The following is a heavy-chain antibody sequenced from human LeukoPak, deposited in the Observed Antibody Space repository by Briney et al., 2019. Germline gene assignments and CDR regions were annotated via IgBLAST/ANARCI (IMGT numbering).Heavy chain of an antibody. CDR3: ARCPVTPGGIGYFDS. D-gene: IGHD4-17*01. V-gene: IGHV3-33*01. Sequence: GTSLRLSCAASGFTFSYYGMSWVRQAPSQGLEWVAVIWFDGTNDDYADSVKGRFTISRDNSRNTLVLQMNSLRAEDTAVYFCARCPVTPGGIGYFDSWGQGTLVTVSS. CDR1: GFTFSYYG. CDR2: IWFDGTND. J-gene: IGHJ4*02.